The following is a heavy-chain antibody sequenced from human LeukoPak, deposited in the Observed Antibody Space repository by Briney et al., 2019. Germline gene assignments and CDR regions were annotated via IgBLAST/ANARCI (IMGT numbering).Heavy chain of an antibody. J-gene: IGHJ4*02. CDR1: GGSFSGYY. V-gene: IGHV4-34*01. Sequence: TETLSLTCAVYGGSFSGYYWSWIRQPPGKGLEWIGEINHSGSTNYNPSLKSRVTISVDTSKNQFSLKLSSVTAADTAVYYCARVLIVGATNFDYWGQGTLVTVSS. D-gene: IGHD1-26*01. CDR3: ARVLIVGATNFDY. CDR2: INHSGST.